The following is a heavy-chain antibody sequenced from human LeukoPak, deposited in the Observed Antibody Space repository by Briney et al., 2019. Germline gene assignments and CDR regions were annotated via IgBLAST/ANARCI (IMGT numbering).Heavy chain of an antibody. CDR1: GGSISSSSYY. CDR3: ARQASGRGGCSSTSCLPFDY. CDR2: IYYSGST. V-gene: IGHV4-39*01. J-gene: IGHJ4*02. Sequence: SETLSLTCTVSGGSISSSSYYWGWIRQPPGKGLEWIGSIYYSGSTYYNPSLKSRVTISVDTSKNQFSLKLSSVTAADTAVYYCARQASGRGGCSSTSCLPFDYWGQGTLVTVSS. D-gene: IGHD2-2*01.